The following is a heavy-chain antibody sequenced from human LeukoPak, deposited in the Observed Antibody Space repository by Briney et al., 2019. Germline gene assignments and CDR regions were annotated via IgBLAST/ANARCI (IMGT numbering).Heavy chain of an antibody. CDR3: ARQYSDYESREDFDL. CDR1: GGITSSYY. J-gene: IGHJ2*01. D-gene: IGHD5-12*01. CDR2: IYYSGNT. V-gene: IGHV4-59*01. Sequence: SETLSLTCSVSGGITSSYYWGWIRQPPGKGLEWIGSIYYSGNTNYNSSLRGRVTISLDTSQNQFSLKLSSVTAADTAVYYCARQYSDYESREDFDLWGRGTLVTVSS.